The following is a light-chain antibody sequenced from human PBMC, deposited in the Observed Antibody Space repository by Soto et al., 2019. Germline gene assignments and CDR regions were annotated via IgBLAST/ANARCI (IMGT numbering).Light chain of an antibody. J-gene: IGKJ5*01. V-gene: IGKV3-20*01. CDR3: QQYDSAPIT. CDR1: QTITSNF. Sequence: EIVLTQSPGTLSLSPGQRATLSCRARQTITSNFLGWYQQKPGQAPRLLIYGAFSRATGIPDRFSGSGSGTDFTLTISRLEPEDFAVYYCQQYDSAPITFGQGTRLEIK. CDR2: GAF.